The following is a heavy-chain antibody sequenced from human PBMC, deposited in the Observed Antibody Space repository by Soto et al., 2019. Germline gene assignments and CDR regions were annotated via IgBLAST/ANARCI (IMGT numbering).Heavy chain of an antibody. CDR1: GFTFSSCA. J-gene: IGHJ6*02. CDR2: FSGSGGST. D-gene: IGHD3-10*01. V-gene: IGHV3-23*01. Sequence: GGSLRLSCAASGFTFSSCAMSWVPQAPGKGLEWVSAFSGSGGSTYYADSVKGRFTISRDNSKKTLYLQMNSVRAEDTAVYYCAKDPRMTMVRGVIIDYYYYVMDVWVQGTTVTVSS. CDR3: AKDPRMTMVRGVIIDYYYYVMDV.